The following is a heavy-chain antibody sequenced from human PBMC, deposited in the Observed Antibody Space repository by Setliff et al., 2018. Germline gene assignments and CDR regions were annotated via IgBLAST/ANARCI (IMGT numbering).Heavy chain of an antibody. D-gene: IGHD6-19*01. CDR2: IYIGGSA. V-gene: IGHV4-4*07. CDR3: AREQWLDPPGYYYMDV. CDR1: GGSISSYY. Sequence: ETLSLTCTVSGGSISSYYWSWIRQPAGKGLEWIGHIYIGGSANYNPSLKSRVIMSIDTSKNQFSLKLNSVTAADMAVYYCAREQWLDPPGYYYMDVWAKGTTVTVSS. J-gene: IGHJ6*03.